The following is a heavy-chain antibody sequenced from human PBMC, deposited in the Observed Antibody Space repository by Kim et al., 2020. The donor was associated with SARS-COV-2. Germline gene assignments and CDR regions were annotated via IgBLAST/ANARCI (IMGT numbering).Heavy chain of an antibody. Sequence: SETLSLTCAVYGGSFSGYYWSWIRQPPGKGLEWIGEINHSGSTNYNPSLKSRVTISVDTSKNQFSLKLSSVTDADTAVYYCARERAPTIFGVVINYYGMDVWGQGTRSPSP. V-gene: IGHV4-34*01. CDR3: ARERAPTIFGVVINYYGMDV. D-gene: IGHD3-3*01. CDR1: GGSFSGYY. J-gene: IGHJ6*02. CDR2: INHSGST.